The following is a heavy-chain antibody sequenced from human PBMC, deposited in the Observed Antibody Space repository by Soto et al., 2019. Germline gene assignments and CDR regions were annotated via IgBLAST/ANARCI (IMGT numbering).Heavy chain of an antibody. CDR2: ISAYNGDK. J-gene: IGHJ6*02. D-gene: IGHD2-2*01. Sequence: QVYLVQSGPEVKKPGASVKVSCKASGCTFINYGVSWVRQAPGQGLEWMGWISAYNGDKKYAQNVQGRVTLTKDTSTTTGYREMRSLRSGDSTADYCARDGPHIPAVGAVWGQGTTFTVSS. CDR1: GCTFINYG. CDR3: ARDGPHIPAVGAV. V-gene: IGHV1-18*01.